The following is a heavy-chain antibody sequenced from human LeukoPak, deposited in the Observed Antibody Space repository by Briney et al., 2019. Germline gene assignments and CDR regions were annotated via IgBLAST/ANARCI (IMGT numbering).Heavy chain of an antibody. V-gene: IGHV4-39*07. CDR1: GDSISSTNYY. Sequence: PSDTLSLTCTVSGDSISSTNYYWGWIRQPPGKGLEWIGSTYYSGSTNYNPSLKSRVTISVDTSKNQFSLKLSSVTAADTAVYYCASLDYYGSGSPQDWGQGTLVTVSS. D-gene: IGHD3-10*01. J-gene: IGHJ4*02. CDR2: TYYSGST. CDR3: ASLDYYGSGSPQD.